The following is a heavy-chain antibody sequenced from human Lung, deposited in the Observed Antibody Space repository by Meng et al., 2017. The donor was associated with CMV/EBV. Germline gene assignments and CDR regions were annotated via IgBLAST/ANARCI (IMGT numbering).Heavy chain of an antibody. D-gene: IGHD2-2*01. V-gene: IGHV4-59*01. CDR3: ARNSPAAPHYYYYGMDV. Sequence: GSLRLSCTVSGGSISSYYWSWIRQPPGKGLERIGYIYYSGSTNYNPSLKSRVTISVDTSKNQFSLKLSSVTAADTAVYYCARNSPAAPHYYYYGMDVWGQGTTVTVSS. CDR2: IYYSGST. CDR1: GGSISSYY. J-gene: IGHJ6*02.